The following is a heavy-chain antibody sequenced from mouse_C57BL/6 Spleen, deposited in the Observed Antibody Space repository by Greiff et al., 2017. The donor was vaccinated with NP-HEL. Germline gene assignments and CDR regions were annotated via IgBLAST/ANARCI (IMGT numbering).Heavy chain of an antibody. Sequence: VQLQESGAELVRPGASVTLSCKASGYTFTDYEMHWVKQTPVHGLEWIGAIDPETGGTAYNQKFKGKAILTADKSSSTAYMELRSLTSEDSAVYYCTRRGLRGYAMDYWGQGTSVTVSS. V-gene: IGHV1-15*01. J-gene: IGHJ4*01. CDR2: IDPETGGT. CDR1: GYTFTDYE. CDR3: TRRGLRGYAMDY. D-gene: IGHD2-4*01.